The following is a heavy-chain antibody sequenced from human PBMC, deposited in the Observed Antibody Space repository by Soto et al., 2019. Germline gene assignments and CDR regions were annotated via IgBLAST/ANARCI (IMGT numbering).Heavy chain of an antibody. CDR1: GYSFAIYC. Sequence: GESLKSSCQGSGYSFAIYCIGWVLQMPGKDLEWMGIIYPGDSDTRYSPSFQGQVTISADKSLRTAYLQWTSLKASDTALYYCARTRSFTLGFYYDGMDVWGQGTTVTVSS. D-gene: IGHD6-6*01. J-gene: IGHJ6*02. CDR3: ARTRSFTLGFYYDGMDV. CDR2: IYPGDSDT. V-gene: IGHV5-51*01.